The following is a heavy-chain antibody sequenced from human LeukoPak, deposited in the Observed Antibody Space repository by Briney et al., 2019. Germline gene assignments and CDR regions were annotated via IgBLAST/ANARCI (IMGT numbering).Heavy chain of an antibody. J-gene: IGHJ3*02. CDR2: IYSTGTT. Sequence: PSETLSLTCTVFGGSISSGGYHWSWIRQPPGRGLEWIGYIYSTGTTYYNPSLKSRVTMSVDRSKNQFSLRLTSVTAADTAVYYCARPVFDMWGQGTMVTVSS. CDR1: GGSISSGGYH. CDR3: ARPVFDM. V-gene: IGHV4-30-2*01.